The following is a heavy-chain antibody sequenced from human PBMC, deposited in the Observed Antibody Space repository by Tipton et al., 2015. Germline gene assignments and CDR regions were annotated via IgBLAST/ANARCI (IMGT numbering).Heavy chain of an antibody. CDR1: GFTFDNYA. D-gene: IGHD3-22*01. J-gene: IGHJ4*02. CDR3: ARGDSSGYWIDY. CDR2: ITGDGDTS. Sequence: SLRLSCAASGFTFDNYAMHWVRQTPGKGLEWLSLITGDGDTSYYAYSLKSRFTISRDNSKNTLYLQLNSLRAEDTAVYYCARGDSSGYWIDYWGQGTLVTVSS. V-gene: IGHV3-43D*04.